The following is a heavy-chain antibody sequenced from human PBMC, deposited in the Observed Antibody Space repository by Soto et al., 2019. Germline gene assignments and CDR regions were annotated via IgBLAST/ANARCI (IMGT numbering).Heavy chain of an antibody. Sequence: QVQLVESGGGVVQPGRSLRLSCAASGFTFNLFTFHWVRQAPGRGLEWVAVVSHVGDNKSYADSVKGRFTISRDNSKNTLYLQMNSLRVDDTALYYCARGNMDVWGQGTTVTVSS. CDR1: GFTFNLFT. V-gene: IGHV3-30-3*01. J-gene: IGHJ6*02. CDR3: ARGNMDV. CDR2: VSHVGDNK.